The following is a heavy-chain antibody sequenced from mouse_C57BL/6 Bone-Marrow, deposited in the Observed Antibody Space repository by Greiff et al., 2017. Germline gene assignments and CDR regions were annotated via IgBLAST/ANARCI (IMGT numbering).Heavy chain of an antibody. CDR1: GYTFTSYW. J-gene: IGHJ2*01. CDR2: IDPSDSYT. V-gene: IGHV1-69*01. Sequence: QVQLQQPGAELVMPGASVKLSCKASGYTFTSYWMHWVKQRPGQGLEWIGEIDPSDSYTNYNQKFKGKSTLTVDKSSSTAYMQLSSLTSADSAVYYCARESYYFDYWGQGTTLTVSA. CDR3: ARESYYFDY.